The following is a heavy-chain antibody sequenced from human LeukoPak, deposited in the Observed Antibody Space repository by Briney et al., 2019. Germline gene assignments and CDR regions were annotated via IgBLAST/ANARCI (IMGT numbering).Heavy chain of an antibody. CDR1: GFTFSSYA. Sequence: GGSLRLSCVASGFTFSSYAMSWVRQAPGKGLEWVSAIGGSGASTYYADSVKGRFTISRDNSKKTLYLQMNSLRAEDTAVYYCAKVGDCSSTSCYKGYDYWGQGTLVTVSS. V-gene: IGHV3-23*01. J-gene: IGHJ4*02. D-gene: IGHD2-2*02. CDR2: IGGSGAST. CDR3: AKVGDCSSTSCYKGYDY.